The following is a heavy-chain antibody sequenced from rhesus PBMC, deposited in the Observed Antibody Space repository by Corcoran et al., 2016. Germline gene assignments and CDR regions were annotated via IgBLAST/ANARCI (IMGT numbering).Heavy chain of an antibody. Sequence: QLQLQESGPGLVKTSETVCLTGAVSGYSISSGYGLSWVRQPAGKGLEWIGYISQSGSTRYNPSLDSRGTISRNTSKNQFSLKLSSVTAAERAVYSCARSRYSGSYLDYWGQGVLVTVSS. V-gene: IGHV4-122*02. D-gene: IGHD3-16*01. CDR3: ARSRYSGSYLDY. CDR1: GYSISSGYG. CDR2: ISQSGST. J-gene: IGHJ4*01.